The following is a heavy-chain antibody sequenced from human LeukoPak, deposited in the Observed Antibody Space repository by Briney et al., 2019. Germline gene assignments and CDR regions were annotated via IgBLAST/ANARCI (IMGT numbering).Heavy chain of an antibody. CDR2: IIPILGIA. CDR3: ARGATYYYDSSGYYLDY. Sequence: GASVKVSCKASGGTFSSYAISWVRQAPGQGLEWMGRIIPILGIANYAQKFQGRVTITADKSTSTAYMELSRLRSDDTAVYYCARGATYYYDSSGYYLDYWGQGTLVTVSS. D-gene: IGHD3-22*01. CDR1: GGTFSSYA. V-gene: IGHV1-69*04. J-gene: IGHJ4*02.